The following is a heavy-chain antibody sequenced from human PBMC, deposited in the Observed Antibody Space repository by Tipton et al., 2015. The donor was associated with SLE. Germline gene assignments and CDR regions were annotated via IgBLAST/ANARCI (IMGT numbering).Heavy chain of an antibody. CDR2: IYYSGST. V-gene: IGHV4-59*12. CDR3: ARGSLVLPTVAGDVDAFDI. CDR1: GGSISSYY. J-gene: IGHJ3*02. Sequence: TLSLTCTVSGGSISSYYWSWIRQPPGRGLEWIGYIYYSGSTNYNPSLKSRVVISVDTSENEVSLKLTSVTGADTALYYCARGSLVLPTVAGDVDAFDIWGQGTAVIVSS. D-gene: IGHD4-23*01.